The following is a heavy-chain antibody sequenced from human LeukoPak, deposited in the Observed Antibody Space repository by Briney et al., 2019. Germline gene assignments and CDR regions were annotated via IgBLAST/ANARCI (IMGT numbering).Heavy chain of an antibody. J-gene: IGHJ5*02. Sequence: SETLSLTCTVSGGSISSYYWSWIRQPPGKGLEWIGSIYYSGSTYYNPSLKSRVTISVDTSKNQFSLKLSSVTAADTAVYYCARSTTLYYDFWSGYPDLRFDPWGQGTLVTVSS. CDR2: IYYSGST. CDR3: ARSTTLYYDFWSGYPDLRFDP. CDR1: GGSISSYY. V-gene: IGHV4-59*04. D-gene: IGHD3-3*01.